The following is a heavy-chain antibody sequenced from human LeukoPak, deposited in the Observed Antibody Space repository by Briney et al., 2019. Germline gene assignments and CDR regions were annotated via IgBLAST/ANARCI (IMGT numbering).Heavy chain of an antibody. CDR1: GCSISSYY. CDR3: ARSGRGTFTSYWTYFDF. D-gene: IGHD2/OR15-2a*01. CDR2: IYYSGNT. Sequence: SETLSLTCTVSGCSISSYYWNCIRQPPGKGLEWIGYIYYSGNTNYNPSLESRVTISIDTSKSQISLRLSSVTAADTAVYYCARSGRGTFTSYWTYFDFWGQGTLVTVSS. J-gene: IGHJ4*02. V-gene: IGHV4-59*01.